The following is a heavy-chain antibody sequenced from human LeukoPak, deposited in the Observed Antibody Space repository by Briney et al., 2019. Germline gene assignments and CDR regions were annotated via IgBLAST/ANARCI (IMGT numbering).Heavy chain of an antibody. CDR2: IDPKRGVT. CDR3: ARGGTAWGKSWFDP. V-gene: IGHV1-2*06. CDR1: GYTFTDHY. J-gene: IGHJ5*02. D-gene: IGHD2-21*02. Sequence: ASMKVSCKASGYTFTDHYIHWVREAPGEGLEWMGRIDPKRGVTDYAQKFQGRVAMTRDTSISTVYMELSRLRSDDTALYYCARGGTAWGKSWFDPWGQGTLVTVSS.